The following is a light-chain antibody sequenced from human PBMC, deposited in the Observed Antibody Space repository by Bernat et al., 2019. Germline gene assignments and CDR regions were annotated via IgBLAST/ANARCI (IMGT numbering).Light chain of an antibody. V-gene: IGKV3-20*01. CDR2: GAS. CDR3: PQYGSSPPT. Sequence: EIVLTQSPGTLSLSPGERATLSCRASQSVSSSYLAWYQQKPGQAPRLLIYGASSRATGSPDRFSGSGSGTDFTLTISRLEPEDFAVYYCPQYGSSPPTFGGGTKVEIK. CDR1: QSVSSSY. J-gene: IGKJ4*01.